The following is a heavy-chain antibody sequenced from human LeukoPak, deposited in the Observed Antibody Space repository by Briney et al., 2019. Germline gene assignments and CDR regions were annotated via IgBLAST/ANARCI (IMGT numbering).Heavy chain of an antibody. V-gene: IGHV4-59*01. Sequence: PSETLSLTCTVSGGSISSYYWSWIRQPPGKGLEWIGYIYYSGSTNYNPSLKSRVTISVDTSKNQFSLKLSSVTAAGTAVYYCARRIVATMGYYYYMDVWGKGTTVTVSS. CDR3: ARRIVATMGYYYYMDV. CDR2: IYYSGST. CDR1: GGSISSYY. D-gene: IGHD5-12*01. J-gene: IGHJ6*03.